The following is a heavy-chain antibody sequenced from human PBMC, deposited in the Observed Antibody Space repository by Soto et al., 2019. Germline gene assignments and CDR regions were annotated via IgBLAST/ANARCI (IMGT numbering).Heavy chain of an antibody. CDR3: AKDLSPGNNYKGTYHFFFHGFDV. J-gene: IGHJ6*02. CDR2: SSPSGATT. Sequence: GGSLRLSCVASGFNFGSYTMNWVRLAPGRGLEWVSTSSPSGATTYYTDSVKGRFTISRDNSQKTLYLQMNNLRGEDAAVYFCAKDLSPGNNYKGTYHFFFHGFDVWGQGTMVTVSS. CDR1: GFNFGSYT. D-gene: IGHD3-10*01. V-gene: IGHV3-23*01.